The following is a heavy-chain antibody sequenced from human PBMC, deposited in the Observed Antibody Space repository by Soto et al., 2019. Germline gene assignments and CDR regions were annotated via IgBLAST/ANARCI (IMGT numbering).Heavy chain of an antibody. V-gene: IGHV3-48*03. Sequence: GGSLRLSCAASGFTFSSYEMNWVRQAPGKGLEWVSYISSSGSTIYYADSVKGRFTISRDNAKNSLYLQMNSLIAEDTAVYYCARDHKGGYYYYGMDVWGQGTTVTVSS. CDR3: ARDHKGGYYYYGMDV. J-gene: IGHJ6*02. CDR1: GFTFSSYE. CDR2: ISSSGSTI.